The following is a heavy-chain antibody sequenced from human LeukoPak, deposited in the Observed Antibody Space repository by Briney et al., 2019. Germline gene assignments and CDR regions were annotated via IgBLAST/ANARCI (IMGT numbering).Heavy chain of an antibody. CDR1: GYSISSGYY. V-gene: IGHV4-38-2*02. D-gene: IGHD5-24*01. Sequence: SETLSLTCTVSGYSISSGYYWGWIRQPPGKGLEWIVSIYHSGRTFYNPSLKSRVTISVDTSKNQFSLKLTSVTAADTAVYYCARAVGTDGYNLWVYWGQGTLVTVSS. CDR2: IYHSGRT. CDR3: ARAVGTDGYNLWVY. J-gene: IGHJ4*02.